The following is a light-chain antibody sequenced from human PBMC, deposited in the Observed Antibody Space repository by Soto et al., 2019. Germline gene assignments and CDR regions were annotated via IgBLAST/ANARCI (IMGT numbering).Light chain of an antibody. V-gene: IGKV1-39*01. J-gene: IGKJ2*01. CDR1: QSINSY. CDR3: QHTYTTPYT. CDR2: SAS. Sequence: DIQMTQSPSSLSASVGERVTVSCRASQSINSYLNWYQQKPGKAPTLLIYSASSLEEGVPSRFSGSGSGTEFTLTISSLQPEDFATYSCQHTYTTPYTFGLGTKLEIK.